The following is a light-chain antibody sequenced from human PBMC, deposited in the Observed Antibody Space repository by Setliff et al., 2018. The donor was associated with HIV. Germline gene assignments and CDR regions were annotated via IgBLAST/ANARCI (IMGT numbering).Light chain of an antibody. Sequence: QSVLTQPASVSGSPGQSITISCTGTSSDVGSYNLVSWYQQRPGKAPKLIMYVVTKWPSGISDRFSGSKSGNTASLTISGLQADDEADYYCCSYGSSDTFVFGTGTKVTVL. CDR3: CSYGSSDTFV. CDR1: SSDVGSYNL. CDR2: VVT. J-gene: IGLJ1*01. V-gene: IGLV2-23*02.